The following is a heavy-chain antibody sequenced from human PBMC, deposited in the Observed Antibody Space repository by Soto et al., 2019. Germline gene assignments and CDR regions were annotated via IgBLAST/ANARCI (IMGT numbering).Heavy chain of an antibody. CDR2: ISGSGGST. V-gene: IGHV3-23*01. D-gene: IGHD6-6*01. Sequence: GGSLRLSCAASGFTFSSYAMSWVRQAPGKGLEWVSAISGSGGSTYYADSVKGRFTISRDNSKNTLYLQMNSLRAEDTAVYYCAKGGHSSSFGGRNYYYYMDVWGKGTTVTVSS. CDR1: GFTFSSYA. CDR3: AKGGHSSSFGGRNYYYYMDV. J-gene: IGHJ6*03.